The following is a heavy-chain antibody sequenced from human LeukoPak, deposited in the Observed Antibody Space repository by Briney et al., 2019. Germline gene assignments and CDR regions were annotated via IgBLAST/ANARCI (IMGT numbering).Heavy chain of an antibody. J-gene: IGHJ4*02. D-gene: IGHD5-18*01. CDR3: ARDQGYRYGYGDFDY. V-gene: IGHV1-69*13. CDR1: GGTFSSYA. CDR2: IIPIFGTA. Sequence: SVKVSCKASGGTFSSYAISWVRQAPGQGLEWMGGIIPIFGTANYAQKFQGRVTITADESTSTAYMELSSLRSGDTAVYYCARDQGYRYGYGDFDYWGQGTLVTVSS.